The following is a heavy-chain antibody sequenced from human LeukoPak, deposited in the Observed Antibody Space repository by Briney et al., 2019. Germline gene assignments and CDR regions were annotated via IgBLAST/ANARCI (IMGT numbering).Heavy chain of an antibody. V-gene: IGHV4-4*07. Sequence: SETLSLTCTVSGGSISSYYWSWIRQPAGKGLEWIGRIYTSGSTNYNPSLKSRVTMSVDTSKNQFSLKLSSVTAADTAVYYCARHRRTIRYFDWSDWGQGTLVTVSS. J-gene: IGHJ4*02. CDR1: GGSISSYY. CDR3: ARHRRTIRYFDWSD. D-gene: IGHD3-9*01. CDR2: IYTSGST.